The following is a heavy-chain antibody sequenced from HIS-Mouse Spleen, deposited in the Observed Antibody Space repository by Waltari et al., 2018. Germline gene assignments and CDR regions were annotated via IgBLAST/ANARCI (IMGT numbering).Heavy chain of an antibody. V-gene: IGHV4-39*07. CDR2: IYYSGST. D-gene: IGHD6-13*01. CDR1: GGSISSSSYY. Sequence: QLQLQESRPGLVTASETLSPTCTVSGGSISSSSYYWGWNRQPPGTGLEWIGSIYYSGSTCYHPALKGRVTISVDTSTNQCSVKRSAVTAAGQAGYYCGGDTPYSSGWYEWYFDLWGGGTLVTVSS. CDR3: GGDTPYSSGWYEWYFDL. J-gene: IGHJ2*01.